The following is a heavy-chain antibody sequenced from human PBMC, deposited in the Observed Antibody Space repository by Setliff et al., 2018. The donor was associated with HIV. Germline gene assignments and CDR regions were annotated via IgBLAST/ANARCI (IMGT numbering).Heavy chain of an antibody. D-gene: IGHD4-4*01. Sequence: GGSLRLSCAAPGLTFKNYWIHWVRQAPGKGLVWVAVIWYDGSDGFYADSVQGRFTLSRDNSRNTVYLKMNDLRAEDTALYYCVRDLMPTVSGEISPDAFGVWGQGTMVTVSS. CDR2: IWYDGSDG. CDR3: VRDLMPTVSGEISPDAFGV. CDR1: GLTFKNYW. V-gene: IGHV3-33*08. J-gene: IGHJ3*01.